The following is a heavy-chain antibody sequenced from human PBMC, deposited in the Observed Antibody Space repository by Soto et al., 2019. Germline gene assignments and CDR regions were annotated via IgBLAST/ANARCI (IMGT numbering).Heavy chain of an antibody. CDR2: ISSSGSTI. CDR3: AREGYPYYFDY. CDR1: GFTFSSYE. Sequence: GGSLRLSCAASGFTFSSYEMNWVRQAPGKGLEWVSYISSSGSTIYYADSVKGRFTISRDNAKNSLYLQMNSLRAEDTAVYYCAREGYPYYFDYWDQGTLVTVSS. J-gene: IGHJ4*02. D-gene: IGHD5-18*01. V-gene: IGHV3-48*03.